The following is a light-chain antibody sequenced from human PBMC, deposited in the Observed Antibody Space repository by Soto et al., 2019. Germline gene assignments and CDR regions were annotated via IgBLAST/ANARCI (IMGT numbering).Light chain of an antibody. CDR2: AAS. V-gene: IGKV1-39*01. J-gene: IGKJ4*01. Sequence: DIPLTQSPASPSASVGERVTITCRASQTISNYLNWYQQKPGKAPVLLIFAASSLQSGVPSRFSGSRSGRNFTLAISSLQPADSAIYYCQQTYSVPPTFGRGTKVDIK. CDR3: QQTYSVPPT. CDR1: QTISNY.